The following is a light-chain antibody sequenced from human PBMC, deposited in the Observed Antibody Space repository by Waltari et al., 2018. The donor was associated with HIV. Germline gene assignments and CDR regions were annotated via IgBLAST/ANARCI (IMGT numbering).Light chain of an antibody. Sequence: QSALTQPRSVSGSPGQSVTISCTGTSSDVGVYNFVSWYQQHPGKAPKLSIYYVSKRPSGVPDRFSGSKSGNTASLTISGLQAEDEADYYCCSYAGSYPVVFGGGTKLTVL. CDR2: YVS. CDR3: CSYAGSYPVV. J-gene: IGLJ2*01. CDR1: SSDVGVYNF. V-gene: IGLV2-11*01.